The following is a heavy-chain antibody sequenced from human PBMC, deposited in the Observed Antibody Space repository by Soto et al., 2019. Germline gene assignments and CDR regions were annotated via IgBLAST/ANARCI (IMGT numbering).Heavy chain of an antibody. CDR3: AKSVSYGYFSRDY. V-gene: IGHV3-23*01. D-gene: IGHD5-18*01. CDR1: GFTFSSYA. Sequence: EVQLLESGGGLVQPGGSLRLSCAASGFTFSSYAMSWVRQAPGKGLEWVSAISGSGGSTYYADSVKGRFTISRDNSKNTLYLQTNSLRAEDTAVYYCAKSVSYGYFSRDYWGQGTLVTVSS. J-gene: IGHJ4*02. CDR2: ISGSGGST.